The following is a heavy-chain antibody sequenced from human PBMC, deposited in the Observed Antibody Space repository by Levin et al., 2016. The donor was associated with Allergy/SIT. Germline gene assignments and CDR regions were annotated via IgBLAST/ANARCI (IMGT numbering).Heavy chain of an antibody. CDR2: INPNSGGT. CDR3: ATEEGLPDAFDI. J-gene: IGHJ3*02. Sequence: WVRQAPGQGLEWMGWINPNSGGTNYAQKFQGRVTMTRDTSISTAYMELSRLRSDDTAVYYCATEEGLPDAFDIWGQGTMVTVSS. V-gene: IGHV1-2*02.